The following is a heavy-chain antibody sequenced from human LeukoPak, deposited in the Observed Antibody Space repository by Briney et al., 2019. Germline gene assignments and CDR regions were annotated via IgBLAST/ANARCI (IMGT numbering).Heavy chain of an antibody. Sequence: PGGSLRLSCVVSGFTFTGYSMNWVRQAPGKGLEWVSSISSSSSHIFYADSVKGRFTISRGNARNALDLQMNSLRAEDAAVYYCARSVMTGSTTRAFDMWGQGTMVTVSS. J-gene: IGHJ3*02. D-gene: IGHD2/OR15-2a*01. CDR2: ISSSSSHI. CDR1: GFTFTGYS. V-gene: IGHV3-21*01. CDR3: ARSVMTGSTTRAFDM.